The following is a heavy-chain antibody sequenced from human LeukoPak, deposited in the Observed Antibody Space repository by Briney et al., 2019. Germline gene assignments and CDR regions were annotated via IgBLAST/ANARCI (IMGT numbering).Heavy chain of an antibody. CDR2: ISGAGDST. Sequence: SGGSLRLSCAASGFTFSSYAMTWVRQAPGKGLGWVSAISGAGDSTYYADSLKGRFTISRDNSKNTLYLQMNSLRADDTAVYYCTLGSLYSSSWYGDFWGQGTLVTVSS. CDR1: GFTFSSYA. J-gene: IGHJ4*02. V-gene: IGHV3-23*01. CDR3: TLGSLYSSSWYGDF. D-gene: IGHD6-13*01.